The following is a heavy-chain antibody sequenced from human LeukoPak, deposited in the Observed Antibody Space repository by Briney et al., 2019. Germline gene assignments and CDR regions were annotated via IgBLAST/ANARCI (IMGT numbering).Heavy chain of an antibody. CDR2: SSHTGDIT. Sequence: SETLSLTCAVYGGSFSGYYWTWIRQTPGRGHEWIGESSHTGDITSYNPSLKGRAAISVDSSKKQFSLKVTSVTAADTGIYYCVRVPDVTARPCDTWGPGTVVTVSS. J-gene: IGHJ5*02. CDR3: VRVPDVTARPCDT. V-gene: IGHV4-34*01. D-gene: IGHD1-1*01. CDR1: GGSFSGYY.